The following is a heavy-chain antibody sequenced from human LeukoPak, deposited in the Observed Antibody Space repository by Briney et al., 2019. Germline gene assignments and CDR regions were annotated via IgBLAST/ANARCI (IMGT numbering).Heavy chain of an antibody. Sequence: SETLSLTCTVSGGSIGSYYWSWIRQPPGKGLEWIGYIYYSGSTNYNPTLKSRVTISVDTSKNQFSLKLSSVTAADTAVYYCARGRKTYYDSSGLNDYWGQGTLVTVSS. V-gene: IGHV4-59*12. CDR3: ARGRKTYYDSSGLNDY. J-gene: IGHJ4*02. CDR2: IYYSGST. CDR1: GGSIGSYY. D-gene: IGHD3-22*01.